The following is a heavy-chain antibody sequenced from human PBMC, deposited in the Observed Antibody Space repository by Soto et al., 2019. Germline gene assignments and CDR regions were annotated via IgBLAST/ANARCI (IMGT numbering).Heavy chain of an antibody. D-gene: IGHD5-18*01. Sequence: QVQLVQSGSEVKKPGSSVKVSCKASGGSFSSNPISWVRQAPGQGLEWMAGIIPIFATVHYAQKFQGRVTITADESTSTAYMELTSLRSEDTAVYFCARAGRGHSSAPRYYFDYWGQGTLVTVS. CDR2: IIPIFATV. CDR1: GGSFSSNP. V-gene: IGHV1-69*01. J-gene: IGHJ4*02. CDR3: ARAGRGHSSAPRYYFDY.